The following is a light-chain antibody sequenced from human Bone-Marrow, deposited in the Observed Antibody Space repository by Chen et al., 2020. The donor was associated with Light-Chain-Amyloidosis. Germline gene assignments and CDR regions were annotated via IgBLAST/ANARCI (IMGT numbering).Light chain of an antibody. V-gene: IGKV1-33*01. CDR3: QQYENLPYT. CDR2: DAI. CDR1: QDIPFY. J-gene: IGKJ2*01. Sequence: DIQMTQSPSSLYASVGERVTITCQASQDIPFYLNWYQHKPGKAPKLLISDAINLGPGVPSRFSGSGYGTPFTFTISSLQPEDIAADYCQQYENLPYTFGHASRLDIK.